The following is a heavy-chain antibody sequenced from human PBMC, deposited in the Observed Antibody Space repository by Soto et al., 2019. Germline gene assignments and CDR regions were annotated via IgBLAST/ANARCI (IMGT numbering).Heavy chain of an antibody. Sequence: EVQLVQSGAEVKKPGESLKISCKGSGYSFSTYWIAWVRQMPGKGLEWMGIIYPGDSDTRYGPSFQGQVTISADRSISTAYLQWSSLRAADTAMYYCARHGGSAGMDYWGQGTLVTVSS. CDR2: IYPGDSDT. CDR3: ARHGGSAGMDY. J-gene: IGHJ4*02. CDR1: GYSFSTYW. V-gene: IGHV5-51*01.